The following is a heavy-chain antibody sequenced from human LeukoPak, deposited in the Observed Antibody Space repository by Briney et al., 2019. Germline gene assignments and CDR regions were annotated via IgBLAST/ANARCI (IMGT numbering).Heavy chain of an antibody. J-gene: IGHJ4*02. CDR1: GFTFSNYA. CDR3: ARGASAFGGVIVTPGY. D-gene: IGHD3-16*02. Sequence: PGGSLRLSCAGSGFTFSNYAMSWVRQAPGKGLEWVSVIYSGGSTYYADSVKGRFTISRDNSKNTLYLQMNSLRAEDTAVYYCARGASAFGGVIVTPGYWGQGTLVTVSS. CDR2: IYSGGST. V-gene: IGHV3-53*01.